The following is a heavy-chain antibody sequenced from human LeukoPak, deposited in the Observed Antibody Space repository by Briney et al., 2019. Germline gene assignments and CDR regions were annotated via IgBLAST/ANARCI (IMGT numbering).Heavy chain of an antibody. CDR1: GGSISSYY. CDR2: IYYSGST. D-gene: IGHD5-12*01. Sequence: PSETLSLTCTVSGGSISSYYWGWIRQPPGKGLEWIGSIYYSGSTYYNPSLKSRVTISVDTSKNQFSLKLSSVTAADTAVYYCARQKYSGYGPDAFDIWGQGTMVTVSS. CDR3: ARQKYSGYGPDAFDI. J-gene: IGHJ3*02. V-gene: IGHV4-39*01.